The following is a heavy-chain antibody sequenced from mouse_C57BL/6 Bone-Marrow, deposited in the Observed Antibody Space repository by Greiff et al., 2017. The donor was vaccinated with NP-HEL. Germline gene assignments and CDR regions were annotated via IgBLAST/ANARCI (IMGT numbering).Heavy chain of an antibody. CDR3: ARRDDGYYPLAY. Sequence: EVQLQQSGPELVKPGASVKIPCKASGYTFTDYNMDWVKQSHGKSLEWIGDINPNNGGTIYNQKFKGKATLTVDKSSSTAYMELRSLTSEDTAVYYCARRDDGYYPLAYWGQGTLVTVSA. J-gene: IGHJ3*01. D-gene: IGHD2-3*01. CDR2: INPNNGGT. CDR1: GYTFTDYN. V-gene: IGHV1-18*01.